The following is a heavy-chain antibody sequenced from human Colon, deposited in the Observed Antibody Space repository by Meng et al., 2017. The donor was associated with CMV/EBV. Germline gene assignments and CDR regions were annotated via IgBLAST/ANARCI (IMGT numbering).Heavy chain of an antibody. V-gene: IGHV1-18*01. CDR2: ISAYTGDT. J-gene: IGHJ1*01. CDR3: VRESQSGSYIYLQH. D-gene: IGHD1-26*01. CDR1: GYTVTNYG. Sequence: QVQPLQPVAHVKKPGASVKVSCKASGYTVTNYGISWVRQAPGQGLEWMGWISAYTGDTYYAQKFQGRVTMTTDTSTSTAYMELRSLRSDDTAVYYCVRESQSGSYIYLQHWGQGTLVTVSS.